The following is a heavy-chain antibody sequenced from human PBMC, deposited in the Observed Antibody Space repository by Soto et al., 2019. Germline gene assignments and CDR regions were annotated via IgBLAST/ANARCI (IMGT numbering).Heavy chain of an antibody. V-gene: IGHV2-5*02. CDR3: VHKREGDRILDY. D-gene: IGHD3-16*01. CDR2: IYWDDTK. J-gene: IGHJ4*02. Sequence: QITLKESGPLLVKPTQTLTLTCTFSGFSLSTSGVGVGWIRQPPGKALEWLALIYWDDTKHYSPSLGRRLTITKDTSKNQVVLTLTNMDPVDTATYYCVHKREGDRILDYWGQGTLITVSS. CDR1: GFSLSTSGVG.